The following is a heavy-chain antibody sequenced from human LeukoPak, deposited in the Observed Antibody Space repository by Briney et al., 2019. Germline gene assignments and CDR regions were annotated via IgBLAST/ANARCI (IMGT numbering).Heavy chain of an antibody. Sequence: SETLSLTCTVSGGSISSSSYYWGWIRQPPGKGLEWIGSIYYSGSTNYNPSLKSRVTKSVGTSKNQFSLKLNSVTAADTAVYYCARQVGSTITLDYWGQGTLVTVSS. D-gene: IGHD5/OR15-5a*01. CDR1: GGSISSSSYY. CDR2: IYYSGST. J-gene: IGHJ4*02. V-gene: IGHV4-39*01. CDR3: ARQVGSTITLDY.